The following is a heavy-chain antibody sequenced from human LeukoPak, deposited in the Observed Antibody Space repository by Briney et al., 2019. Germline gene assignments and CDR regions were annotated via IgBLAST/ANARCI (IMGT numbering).Heavy chain of an antibody. Sequence: SVKVSCKASGGTFSSYAISWVRQAPGQGLEWMGGIIPIFGTANYAQKFQGRVTITTDESTSTAYMELSSLRSEDTAVYYCASTYYYDSSGPGGYYYYYMDVWGKGTTVTVSS. CDR2: IIPIFGTA. V-gene: IGHV1-69*05. J-gene: IGHJ6*03. CDR3: ASTYYYDSSGPGGYYYYYMDV. CDR1: GGTFSSYA. D-gene: IGHD3-22*01.